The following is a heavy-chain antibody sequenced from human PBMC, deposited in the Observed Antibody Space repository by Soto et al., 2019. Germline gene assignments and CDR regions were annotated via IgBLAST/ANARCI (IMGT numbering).Heavy chain of an antibody. J-gene: IGHJ6*02. CDR3: ARQVGRALYYDGMDV. CDR1: GYTFTSYD. CDR2: MNPNSGNT. V-gene: IGHV1-8*01. Sequence: QVQLVQSGAEVKKPGASVKVSCKASGYTFTSYDINWVRQATGQGLEWMGWMNPNSGNTAYAQKFQGRVTVTRNTSISTADMERSSLRSEDTAVYYCARQVGRALYYDGMDVWGQGTTVTVSS.